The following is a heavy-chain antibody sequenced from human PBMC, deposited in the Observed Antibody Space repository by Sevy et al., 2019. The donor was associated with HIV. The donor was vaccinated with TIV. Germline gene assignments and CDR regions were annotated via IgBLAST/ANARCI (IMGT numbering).Heavy chain of an antibody. J-gene: IGHJ4*02. Sequence: GGSLRLSCAASGFSFSIYAMTWVRQAPGKGLEWVSSIRNSGGGTNYADSVKGRFTISRDNSRNTLYLQMNSLRADDTAVYCCVQGDSHGSGVPADYWGQGTLVTVSS. CDR3: VQGDSHGSGVPADY. CDR1: GFSFSIYA. CDR2: IRNSGGGT. V-gene: IGHV3-23*01. D-gene: IGHD3-10*01.